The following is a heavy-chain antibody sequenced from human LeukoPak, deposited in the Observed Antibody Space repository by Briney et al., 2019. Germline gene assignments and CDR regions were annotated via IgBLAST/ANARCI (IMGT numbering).Heavy chain of an antibody. J-gene: IGHJ3*02. D-gene: IGHD2-21*02. CDR2: IYYSGST. Sequence: SETLSLTCTVSGGSISSGGYYWSWIRQHPGKGLKWIGYIYYSGSTYYNPSLKSRVTISVDTSKNQFSLKLSSVTAADTAVYYCARDLWPAYCGGDCYSRAFDIWGQGTMVTVSS. CDR1: GGSISSGGYY. CDR3: ARDLWPAYCGGDCYSRAFDI. V-gene: IGHV4-31*03.